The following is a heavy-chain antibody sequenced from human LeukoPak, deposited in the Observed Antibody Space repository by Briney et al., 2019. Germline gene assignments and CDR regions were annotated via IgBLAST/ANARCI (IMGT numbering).Heavy chain of an antibody. J-gene: IGHJ4*02. V-gene: IGHV3-23*01. CDR3: AKDRHGIVGLTPFEY. Sequence: PGGSLRLSCAASGFEFHIYAMSWVRQAPGKGLEWVSGTNDNGDNTNHADSVKGRFTISRDNSKNTLYLQMNSLRADVTAIYYCAKDRHGIVGLTPFEYWGQGTRVTVSS. CDR1: GFEFHIYA. D-gene: IGHD1-26*01. CDR2: TNDNGDNT.